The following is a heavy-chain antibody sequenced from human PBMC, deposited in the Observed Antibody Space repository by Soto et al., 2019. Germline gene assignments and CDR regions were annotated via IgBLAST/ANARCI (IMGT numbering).Heavy chain of an antibody. CDR2: ISAYNGNT. Sequence: ASVKVSCKASGYTFTSYGISWVRQAPGQGLEWMGWISAYNGNTNYAQKLQGRVTMTTGTSTSTAYMELRSLRSDDTAVYYCARGSSDTAMVMNWFDPWGQGTLVTVSS. CDR1: GYTFTSYG. CDR3: ARGSSDTAMVMNWFDP. D-gene: IGHD5-18*01. V-gene: IGHV1-18*04. J-gene: IGHJ5*02.